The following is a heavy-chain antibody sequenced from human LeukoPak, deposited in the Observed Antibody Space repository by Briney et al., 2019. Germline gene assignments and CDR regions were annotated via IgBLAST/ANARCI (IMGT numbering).Heavy chain of an antibody. CDR2: IYYSGST. J-gene: IGHJ4*02. D-gene: IGHD3-22*01. Sequence: SETLSLTCTVSGGSISSGSYYWSWIRQPPGKGLEWIGYIYYSGSTNYNPSLKSRVTISVDTSKNQFSLKLSSVTAADTAVYYCAREAPGYYDSSGYYYFDYWGQGTLVTVSS. V-gene: IGHV4-61*01. CDR3: AREAPGYYDSSGYYYFDY. CDR1: GGSISSGSYY.